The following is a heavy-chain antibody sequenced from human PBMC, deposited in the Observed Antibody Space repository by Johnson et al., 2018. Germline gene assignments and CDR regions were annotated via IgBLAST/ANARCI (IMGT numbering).Heavy chain of an antibody. V-gene: IGHV3-11*04. Sequence: QVQLVQSGGGLVKPGGSLRLSCAASGFTFSDYYMSWIRQAPGKGLEWLSYISTTGSTIYYADSVKGRFTISRDNAKNSLSLQMHSLRAEDTAVYYCAKTLRGYSLLFDYWGQGTLVTVSS. CDR2: ISTTGSTI. CDR1: GFTFSDYY. CDR3: AKTLRGYSLLFDY. D-gene: IGHD5-18*01. J-gene: IGHJ4*02.